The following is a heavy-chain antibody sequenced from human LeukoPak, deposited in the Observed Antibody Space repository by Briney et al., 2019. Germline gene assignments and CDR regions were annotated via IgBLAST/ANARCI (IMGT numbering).Heavy chain of an antibody. CDR1: GGSISSGGYY. V-gene: IGHV4-31*03. J-gene: IGHJ4*02. D-gene: IGHD5-12*01. Sequence: SETLSLTCTVSGGSISSGGYYWNWIRRHPGKGLEWIGYIYNSGRSHTKPSLKGRVTISGDTSKNQLSLKLRYVTAADTAVYYCARGAKMATRGFDYWGQGTLVTVSS. CDR2: IYNSGRS. CDR3: ARGAKMATRGFDY.